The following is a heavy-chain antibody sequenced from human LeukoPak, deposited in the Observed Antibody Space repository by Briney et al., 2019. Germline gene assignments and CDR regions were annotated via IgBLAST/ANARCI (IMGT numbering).Heavy chain of an antibody. V-gene: IGHV4-34*01. CDR3: ARVGTLTGYYRYYYYYGMDV. CDR1: GGSFSGYY. J-gene: IGHJ6*02. Sequence: LETLSLTCAVYGGSFSGYYWSWIRQPPGKGLEWIGEINHSGSTNYNPSLKSRVTISVDTSKNQFSLKLSSVTAADTAVYYCARVGTLTGYYRYYYYYGMDVWGQGTTVTVSS. D-gene: IGHD3-9*01. CDR2: INHSGST.